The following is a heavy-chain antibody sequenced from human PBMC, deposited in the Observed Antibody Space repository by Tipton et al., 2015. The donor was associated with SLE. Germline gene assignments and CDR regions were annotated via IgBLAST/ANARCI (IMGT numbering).Heavy chain of an antibody. CDR3: ASILDDYNTNWFDP. CDR2: IYYSGST. Sequence: TLSLTCAVSGGSISSHYWSWIRQPPGKGLEWIGYIYYSGSTNYNPSLKSRVTISGDTSKNQFSLKLSSVTAADTAVYYCASILDDYNTNWFDPWGQGTLVTVSS. V-gene: IGHV4-59*11. CDR1: GGSISSHY. J-gene: IGHJ5*02. D-gene: IGHD5-24*01.